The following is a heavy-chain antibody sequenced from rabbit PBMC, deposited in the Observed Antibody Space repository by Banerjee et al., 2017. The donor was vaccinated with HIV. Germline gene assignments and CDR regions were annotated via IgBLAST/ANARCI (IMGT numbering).Heavy chain of an antibody. CDR3: ARDPLLVVAGVAAYYGMDL. V-gene: IGHV1S40*01. CDR2: IYAGSSGST. Sequence: QQLVESGGGLVKPGASLTLTCTASGFSLSSSYNMCWVRQAPGKGLEWIACIYAGSSGSTYYASWAKGRFTISKTSSTTVTLQMTSLTAADTATYFCARDPLLVVAGVAAYYGMDLRGPGTLVTVS. CDR1: GFSLSSSYN. D-gene: IGHD4-1*01. J-gene: IGHJ6*01.